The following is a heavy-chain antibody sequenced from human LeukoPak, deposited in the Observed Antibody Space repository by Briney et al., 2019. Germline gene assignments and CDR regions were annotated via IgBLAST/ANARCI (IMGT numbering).Heavy chain of an antibody. V-gene: IGHV6-1*01. CDR1: VDNVSSNSAA. CDR3: ARVAAGSYWYFDL. J-gene: IGHJ2*01. CDR2: TYYRSKWYN. Sequence: QTLSLTCAISVDNVSSNSAAWSWLRQSPSRGLEWLGRTYYRSKWYNDYVASVKSQITLNPDTSKNQFSLHLNSVTPEDTAVYYCARVAAGSYWYFDLWGRGTLVTASS. D-gene: IGHD6-19*01.